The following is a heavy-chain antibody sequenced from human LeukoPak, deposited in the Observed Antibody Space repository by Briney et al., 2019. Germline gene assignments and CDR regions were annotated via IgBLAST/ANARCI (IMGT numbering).Heavy chain of an antibody. CDR3: AKDWYSSSYNY. CDR1: GGTFSSYA. J-gene: IGHJ4*02. D-gene: IGHD6-6*01. V-gene: IGHV1-69*04. Sequence: GASVKVSCKASGGTFSSYAISWVRQAPGQGLEWMGRIIPILGIANYAQKFQGRVTITADKSTSTAYMELNSLRAEDTAVYYCAKDWYSSSYNYWGQGTLVTVSS. CDR2: IIPILGIA.